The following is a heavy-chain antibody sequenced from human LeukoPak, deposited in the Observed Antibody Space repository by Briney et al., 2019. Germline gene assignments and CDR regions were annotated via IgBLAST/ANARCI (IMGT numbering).Heavy chain of an antibody. V-gene: IGHV3-66*02. CDR2: IYSGGST. D-gene: IGHD1-14*01. Sequence: QPGGSLRLFCAASGFTVSSNYMSWVRQAPGKGLEWVSVIYSGGSTYYADSVKGRFTISRDNSKNTLYLQMNSLRAEDTAVYYCARDFGSPLDYWGQGTLVTVSS. CDR1: GFTVSSNY. CDR3: ARDFGSPLDY. J-gene: IGHJ4*02.